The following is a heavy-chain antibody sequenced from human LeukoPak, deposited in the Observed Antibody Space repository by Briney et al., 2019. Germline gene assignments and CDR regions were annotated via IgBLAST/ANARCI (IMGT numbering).Heavy chain of an antibody. CDR3: AKAKGIAAAGTSGY. D-gene: IGHD6-13*01. Sequence: GGSLRLSCAASGLTFSSHWMHWVRQAPGKGLVWVSRITNDGSSTTYADSVKGRFTISRDNSKNTLYLQMNSLRAEDTAVYYCAKAKGIAAAGTSGYWGQGTLVTVSS. V-gene: IGHV3-74*01. CDR2: ITNDGSST. CDR1: GLTFSSHW. J-gene: IGHJ4*02.